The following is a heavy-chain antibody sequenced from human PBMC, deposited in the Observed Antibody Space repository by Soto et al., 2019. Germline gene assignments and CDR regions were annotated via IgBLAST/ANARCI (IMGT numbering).Heavy chain of an antibody. CDR2: IKQDGSEK. CDR3: ARDRGYCSGGTCYTVLDY. J-gene: IGHJ4*02. CDR1: GFIFSNYA. D-gene: IGHD2-15*01. V-gene: IGHV3-7*01. Sequence: GGSLRLSCGASGFIFSNYAMNWVRQAPGKGLEWVANIKQDGSEKYYADSVKGRFTISRDNAKSSLYLEMNSLRAGDTAVYYCARDRGYCSGGTCYTVLDYWGQGTLVTVSS.